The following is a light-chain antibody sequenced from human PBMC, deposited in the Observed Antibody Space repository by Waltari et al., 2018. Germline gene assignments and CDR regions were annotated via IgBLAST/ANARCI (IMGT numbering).Light chain of an antibody. J-gene: IGKJ2*01. CDR2: RAS. Sequence: ETVLTQSPGTLSSSLGDRATLTCRASQTVRGDFLAWYQQRRGQPPRLLINRASKRAPGIPERFSGSGSGTDFTLTISGLEPEDFAVYYCQHYGTSLMYAFGQGTKLEIK. CDR3: QHYGTSLMYA. V-gene: IGKV3-20*01. CDR1: QTVRGDF.